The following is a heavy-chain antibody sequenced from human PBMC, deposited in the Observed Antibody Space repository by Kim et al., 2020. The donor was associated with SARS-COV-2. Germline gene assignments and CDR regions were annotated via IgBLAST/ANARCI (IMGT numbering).Heavy chain of an antibody. CDR3: ARDGARGGPSITMIVVVTPRGHAFDI. J-gene: IGHJ3*02. CDR1: GFTFSDYY. V-gene: IGHV3-11*01. D-gene: IGHD3-22*01. Sequence: GGSLRLSCAASGFTFSDYYMSWIRQAPGKGLEWVSYISSSGSTIYYADSVKGRFTISRDNAKNSLYLQMNSLRAEDTAVYYCARDGARGGPSITMIVVVTPRGHAFDIWGQGTMVTVSS. CDR2: ISSSGSTI.